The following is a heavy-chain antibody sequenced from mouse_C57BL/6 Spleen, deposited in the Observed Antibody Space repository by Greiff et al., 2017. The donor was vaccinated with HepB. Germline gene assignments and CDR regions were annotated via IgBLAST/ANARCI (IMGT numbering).Heavy chain of an antibody. CDR1: GYAFSSSW. V-gene: IGHV1-82*01. Sequence: VKLVESGPELVKPGASVKISCKASGYAFSSSWMNWVKQRPGKGLEWIGRIYPGDGDTNYNGKFKGKATLTADKSSSTAYMQLSSLTSEDSAVYFCARGGYYGSSTDYWGQGTTLTVSS. J-gene: IGHJ2*01. CDR3: ARGGYYGSSTDY. CDR2: IYPGDGDT. D-gene: IGHD1-1*01.